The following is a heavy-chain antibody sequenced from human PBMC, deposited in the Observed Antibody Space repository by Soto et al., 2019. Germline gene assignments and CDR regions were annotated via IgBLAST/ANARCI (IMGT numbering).Heavy chain of an antibody. D-gene: IGHD2-2*01. CDR2: ISDTGSST. J-gene: IGHJ5*02. CDR3: AKEVPYASLPKGWLAH. CDR1: GFTFSSYA. V-gene: IGHV3-23*01. Sequence: EVQLLESGGGFVQPGGSLRLSCVASGFTFSSYAMSWVRQAPGKGLEWVSAISDTGSSTYYADSVKGRFTVSRDNSKNTLYLQLNSLRVEDTAVYYCAKEVPYASLPKGWLAHWGLGTLVTVSS.